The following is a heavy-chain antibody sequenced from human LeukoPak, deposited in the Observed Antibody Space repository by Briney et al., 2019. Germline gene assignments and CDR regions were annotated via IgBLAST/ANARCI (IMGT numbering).Heavy chain of an antibody. CDR2: IYYSGYT. V-gene: IGHV4-59*01. Sequence: PSDTLSLTCTVSGGSISSYYWSWIRQPPGKGLEWIGYIYYSGYTNSISIDTSKNQFSLQLSSVTAADTAVYYCARDRDSSGLRDFDLWGRGTLVTVSA. CDR3: ARDRDSSGLRDFDL. D-gene: IGHD3-22*01. CDR1: GGSISSYY. J-gene: IGHJ2*01.